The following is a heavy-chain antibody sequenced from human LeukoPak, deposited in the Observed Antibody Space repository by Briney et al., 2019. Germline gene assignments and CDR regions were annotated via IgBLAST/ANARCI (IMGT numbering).Heavy chain of an antibody. Sequence: SQTLSLTCTVSGGSISSGSYYWSWIRQPAGKGLEWIGRIYTSGCTNYNPSLKSRATISVDTSKNQFSLKLSSVTAADAAVYYCARGRAVAGTDYYYYGMDVWGQGTTVTVSS. CDR2: IYTSGCT. V-gene: IGHV4-61*02. D-gene: IGHD6-19*01. CDR1: GGSISSGSYY. J-gene: IGHJ6*02. CDR3: ARGRAVAGTDYYYYGMDV.